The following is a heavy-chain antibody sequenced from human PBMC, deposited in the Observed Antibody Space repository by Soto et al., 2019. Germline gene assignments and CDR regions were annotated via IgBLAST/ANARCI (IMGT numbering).Heavy chain of an antibody. J-gene: IGHJ3*02. Sequence: ASVKVSCKASGYTFTSYGISWVRQAPGQGLEWMGWISAYNGNSNYAQNLQGRVTMTTDTSTSTAYMELRSLRSDDTAVYYCARGSSSGWDDAFDIWGQGTMVTVSS. CDR1: GYTFTSYG. CDR3: ARGSSSGWDDAFDI. CDR2: ISAYNGNS. V-gene: IGHV1-18*01. D-gene: IGHD6-19*01.